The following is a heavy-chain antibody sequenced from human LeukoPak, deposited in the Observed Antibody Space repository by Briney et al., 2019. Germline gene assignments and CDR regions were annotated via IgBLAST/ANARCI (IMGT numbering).Heavy chain of an antibody. J-gene: IGHJ5*02. CDR2: IVVGSGNT. CDR1: GFTFTSSA. D-gene: IGHD2-21*02. Sequence: SVKVSCKASGFTFTSSAVQWVRQARGQRLEWIGWIVVGSGNTNYAQKFQERVTITRDMSTSTAYMELSSLRSEDTAVYYCARDQGYCGGDCYSRFHWFDPWGQGTLVTVSS. CDR3: ARDQGYCGGDCYSRFHWFDP. V-gene: IGHV1-58*01.